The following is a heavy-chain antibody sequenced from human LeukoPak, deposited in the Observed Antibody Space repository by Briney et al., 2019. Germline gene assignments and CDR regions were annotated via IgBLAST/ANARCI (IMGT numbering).Heavy chain of an antibody. CDR3: ARGLNWNDGNYYYGMDV. V-gene: IGHV4-34*01. CDR1: GGSFSGYY. CDR2: INHSGTT. Sequence: SETLSLTCAVYGGSFSGYYWSWIRQPPGKGLEWIGEINHSGTTKYNASLKSRVTISVDTSKNQFSLKESSVTAADTAVYYCARGLNWNDGNYYYGMDVWGKGTTVTVSS. J-gene: IGHJ6*04. D-gene: IGHD1-20*01.